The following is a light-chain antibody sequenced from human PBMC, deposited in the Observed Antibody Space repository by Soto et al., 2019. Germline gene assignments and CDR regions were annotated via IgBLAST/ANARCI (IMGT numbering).Light chain of an antibody. J-gene: IGKJ2*01. V-gene: IGKV3-20*01. CDR2: AAS. Sequence: EIVLTQSPGTLSLSPGERATLSCRASQSVDNNYLAWYHQKPGQPPRLLIYAASNRATGIPDRFSGSGSGTDFTLTINILEPGDFAVYYCQHYDTSSYTFGQGTKLEI. CDR1: QSVDNNY. CDR3: QHYDTSSYT.